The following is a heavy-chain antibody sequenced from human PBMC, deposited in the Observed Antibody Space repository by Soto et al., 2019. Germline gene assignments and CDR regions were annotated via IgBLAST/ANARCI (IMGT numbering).Heavy chain of an antibody. Sequence: PGGSLRLSCTASGFTISNYWMTWVRQAPGKGLEWVANINQDGSGKEYVDSVKGRFTISRDNAKNSMYLQMNSLKGEDTAVYYCASGGRRLFDSCGQGTLVTVSS. D-gene: IGHD6-25*01. CDR3: ASGGRRLFDS. CDR2: INQDGSGK. V-gene: IGHV3-7*02. J-gene: IGHJ4*02. CDR1: GFTISNYW.